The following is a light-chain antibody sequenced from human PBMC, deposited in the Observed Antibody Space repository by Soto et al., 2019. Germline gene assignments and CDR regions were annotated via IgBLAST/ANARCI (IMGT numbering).Light chain of an antibody. CDR2: RND. CDR1: NSRSGSNY. J-gene: IGLJ1*01. Sequence: QSVLPQPPSASGTPGQRVTISCSTTNSRSGSNYVYWYQQLPGAAPKLLIYRNDQRPSGVPDRFSASKSGTSASLAISGLRSEDEADYFCAKWDDCLRVYVFGSGTKRTVL. V-gene: IGLV1-47*01. CDR3: AKWDDCLRVYV.